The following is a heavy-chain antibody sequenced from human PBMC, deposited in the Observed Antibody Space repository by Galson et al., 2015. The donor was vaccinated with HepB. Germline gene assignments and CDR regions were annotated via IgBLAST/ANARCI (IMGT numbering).Heavy chain of an antibody. CDR1: GGTFSSYA. J-gene: IGHJ4*02. D-gene: IGHD1-26*01. V-gene: IGHV1-69*04. CDR2: IIPILGIA. CDR3: ARSVLGRELNPLDY. Sequence: SVKVSCKASGGTFSSYAISWVRQAPGQGLEWMGRIIPILGIANYAQKFQGRVTITADKSTSTAYMELSSLRSEDTAVYYCARSVLGRELNPLDYWGQGTLVTVSS.